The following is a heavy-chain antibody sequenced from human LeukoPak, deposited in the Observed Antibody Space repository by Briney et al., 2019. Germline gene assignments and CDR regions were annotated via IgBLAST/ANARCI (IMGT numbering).Heavy chain of an antibody. V-gene: IGHV3-21*01. J-gene: IGHJ4*02. CDR2: ISSSSSYI. CDR1: GFTFSSYS. D-gene: IGHD1-26*01. Sequence: GGSLRLSCAASGFTFSSYSMNWVRQAPGKGLEGVSSISSSSSYIYYADSVKGRFTISRDNAKNSLYLQMNSLRAEDTAVYYCARDRVLLYYFDCWGQGTLVTVSS. CDR3: ARDRVLLYYFDC.